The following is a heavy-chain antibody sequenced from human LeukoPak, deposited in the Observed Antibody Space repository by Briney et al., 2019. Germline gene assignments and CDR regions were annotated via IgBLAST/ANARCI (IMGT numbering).Heavy chain of an antibody. CDR2: ISSSSSDTV. V-gene: IGHV3-48*04. CDR1: GFTFSSYN. J-gene: IGHJ1*01. CDR3: ARGCSGGSCYSG. Sequence: GGSLRLSCVASGFTFSSYNMNWVRQAPGKGLEWVSYISSSSSDTVYYADPVKGRFTISRDNAKNSLYLQMNSLRAEDTAVYYCARGCSGGSCYSGWGQGTLVTVSS. D-gene: IGHD2-15*01.